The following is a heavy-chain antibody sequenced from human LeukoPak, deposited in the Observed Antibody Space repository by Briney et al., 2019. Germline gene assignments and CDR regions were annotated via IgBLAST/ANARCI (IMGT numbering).Heavy chain of an antibody. Sequence: SVKVSCKASGGTFSSYAIGWVRQAPGQGLEWMGRIIPILGIANYAQKFQGRVTITADKSTSTAYMELSSLRSEDTAVYYCAREEVSHSYGFRYKLNYWGQGTLVTVSS. CDR3: AREEVSHSYGFRYKLNY. CDR1: GGTFSSYA. D-gene: IGHD5-18*01. CDR2: IIPILGIA. J-gene: IGHJ4*02. V-gene: IGHV1-69*04.